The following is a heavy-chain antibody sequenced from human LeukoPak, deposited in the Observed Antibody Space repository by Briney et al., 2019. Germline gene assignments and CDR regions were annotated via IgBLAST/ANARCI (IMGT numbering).Heavy chain of an antibody. CDR3: ANSLGYSYGTSYYFDY. Sequence: PGGSLRLSCAASGFTFSSYAMSWVRQAPGKGLEWVSGISGSGGSTYYADSVKGRFTISRDNSKNTLYLQMNSLRAEDTAVYYCANSLGYSYGTSYYFDYWGQGTLVTVSS. J-gene: IGHJ4*02. CDR1: GFTFSSYA. CDR2: ISGSGGST. D-gene: IGHD5-18*01. V-gene: IGHV3-23*01.